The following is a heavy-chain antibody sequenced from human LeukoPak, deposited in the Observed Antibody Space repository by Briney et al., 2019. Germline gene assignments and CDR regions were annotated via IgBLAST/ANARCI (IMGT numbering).Heavy chain of an antibody. D-gene: IGHD5-12*01. CDR2: IYYSGST. CDR3: ARADSGYDPTNYYYYYYMDV. V-gene: IGHV4-59*01. Sequence: SETLSLTCTVSGGSISSYYWSWIRQPPGKGLEWIGYIYYSGSTNYNPSLKSRVTISVDTSKNQFSLKLSSVTAADTAVYYCARADSGYDPTNYYYYYYMDVWGKGTTVTVSS. CDR1: GGSISSYY. J-gene: IGHJ6*03.